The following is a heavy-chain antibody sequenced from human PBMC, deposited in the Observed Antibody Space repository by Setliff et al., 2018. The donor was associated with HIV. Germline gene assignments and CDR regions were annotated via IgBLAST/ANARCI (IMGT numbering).Heavy chain of an antibody. CDR1: GGSINSYY. Sequence: SETLSLTCTVSGGSINSYYWSWIRQPPGKGLEWIGYIFDSGSTNYNPSFESRVTISVDTSKNQFSLKLSSVTAADTAVYYCARTRSGTYYGEMNWFDPWGQGILVTVSS. V-gene: IGHV4-4*08. J-gene: IGHJ5*02. CDR2: IFDSGST. D-gene: IGHD3-10*01. CDR3: ARTRSGTYYGEMNWFDP.